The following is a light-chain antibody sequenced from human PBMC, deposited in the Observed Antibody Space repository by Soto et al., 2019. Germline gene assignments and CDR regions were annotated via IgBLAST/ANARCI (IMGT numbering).Light chain of an antibody. CDR3: QQRSNWPSWT. Sequence: EIVLTQSPATLSLSPGEKPTLSCRASQRVSSYLAGYQQKPGQAPRLLIYDASNRATGIPARFSGSGSGTDFTLTISSLEPEDFAVYYCQQRSNWPSWTFGQGTTVEIK. CDR1: QRVSSY. V-gene: IGKV3-11*01. CDR2: DAS. J-gene: IGKJ1*01.